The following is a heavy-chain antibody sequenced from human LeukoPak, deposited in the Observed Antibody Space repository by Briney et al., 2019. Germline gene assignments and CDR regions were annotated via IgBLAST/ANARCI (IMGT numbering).Heavy chain of an antibody. V-gene: IGHV5-51*01. CDR1: GYKFTGYW. CDR2: IYPGDSDT. J-gene: IGHJ4*02. D-gene: IGHD2-2*01. CDR3: ARIPDGYCSSTSCPELYFDY. Sequence: GESLKISCKGSGYKFTGYWIGWVRQMPGKGLEWMGIIYPGDSDTRYSPSFQGQVTISADKSISTAYLQWSSLKASDTAMYYCARIPDGYCSSTSCPELYFDYWGQGTLVTVSS.